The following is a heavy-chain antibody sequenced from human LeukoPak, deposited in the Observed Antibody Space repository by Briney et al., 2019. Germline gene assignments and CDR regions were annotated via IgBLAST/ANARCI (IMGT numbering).Heavy chain of an antibody. D-gene: IGHD5-12*01. V-gene: IGHV3-7*01. CDR3: ARAHNWAYDL. Sequence: GGSLRLSCAASGFIFSNFWMTWVRQAPGRGLEWVATINQDGRTKTYVDSVKGRFTISRDSTKNSLFLQMSSLRAEDTAVYYCARAHNWAYDLWGQGTLVTVSS. CDR2: INQDGRTK. CDR1: GFIFSNFW. J-gene: IGHJ4*02.